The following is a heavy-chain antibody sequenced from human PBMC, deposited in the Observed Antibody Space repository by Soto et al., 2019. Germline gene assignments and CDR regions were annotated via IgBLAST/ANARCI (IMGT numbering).Heavy chain of an antibody. CDR2: IYYSGST. CDR1: GGSISSSSYY. CDR3: VKYCAKKWGPIVAAGFDY. V-gene: IGHV4-39*01. Sequence: QLQLQESAPGLVKPSETLSLTCTVSGGSISSSSYYWGWIRQPPGKGLEWIGSIYYSGSTYYNPTPKGPVNSPVTTSKDQFSLKLSLLTAADTAVYSCVKYCAKKWGPIVAAGFDYWGQGTLVTVSS. J-gene: IGHJ4*02. D-gene: IGHD6-13*01.